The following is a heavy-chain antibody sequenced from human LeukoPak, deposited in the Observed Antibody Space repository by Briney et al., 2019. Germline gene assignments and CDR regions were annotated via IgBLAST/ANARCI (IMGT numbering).Heavy chain of an antibody. J-gene: IGHJ6*02. CDR1: GFTFNSYS. CDR3: ASPSYSSGWYVNYYYYGMDV. D-gene: IGHD6-19*01. Sequence: KAGGSLTLSCAASGFTFNSYSMNWVRQAPGKGLEWVSSISSSNSYIYYADSVKGRFTISRDNAKNSLYLQMNSLRAEDTAVYYCASPSYSSGWYVNYYYYGMDVWGQGTTVTVSS. V-gene: IGHV3-21*01. CDR2: ISSSNSYI.